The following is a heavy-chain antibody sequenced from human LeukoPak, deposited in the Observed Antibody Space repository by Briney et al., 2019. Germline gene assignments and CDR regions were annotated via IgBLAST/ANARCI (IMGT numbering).Heavy chain of an antibody. Sequence: SETLSLTCAVYGGSFSGYYWSWIRQPPGKGLEWIGENNHSGSTNYNPSLKSRVTISVDTSKNQFSLKLSSVTAADTAVYYFARGRAGDYGDSPNFDYWGQGTLVPVSS. V-gene: IGHV4-34*01. CDR3: ARGRAGDYGDSPNFDY. D-gene: IGHD4-17*01. J-gene: IGHJ4*02. CDR1: GGSFSGYY. CDR2: NNHSGST.